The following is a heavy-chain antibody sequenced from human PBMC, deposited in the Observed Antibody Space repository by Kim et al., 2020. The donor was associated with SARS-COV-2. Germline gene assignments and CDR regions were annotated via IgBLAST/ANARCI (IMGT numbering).Heavy chain of an antibody. J-gene: IGHJ5*01. Sequence: GGSLRLSCEASGISITSYGMNWVRQAPGKGLEWVSYIASTSSFIHYADSVKGRFTVSRDNAKNSLYLQMDNLRGDDTALYYCVRELVASGTGWFDSWGAGTRVTVPS. V-gene: IGHV3-21*01. CDR2: IASTSSFI. D-gene: IGHD5-12*01. CDR3: VRELVASGTGWFDS. CDR1: GISITSYG.